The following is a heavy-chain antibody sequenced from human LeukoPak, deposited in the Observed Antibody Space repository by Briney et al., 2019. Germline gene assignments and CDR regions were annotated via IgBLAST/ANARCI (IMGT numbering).Heavy chain of an antibody. J-gene: IGHJ4*02. CDR2: ISSSSSYI. CDR1: GFTFSSYN. CDR3: ARTGYSSGWGDSPHDY. D-gene: IGHD6-19*01. V-gene: IGHV3-21*01. Sequence: PGGSLRLSCAASGFTFSSYNMNWVRQAPGKGLEWVSSISSSSSYIYYADSVKGRFTISRDNAKNSLYLQMNSLRAEDTAVYYCARTGYSSGWGDSPHDYWGQGTLVTVSS.